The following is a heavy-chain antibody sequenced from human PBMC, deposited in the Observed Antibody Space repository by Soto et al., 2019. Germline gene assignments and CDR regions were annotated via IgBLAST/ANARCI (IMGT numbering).Heavy chain of an antibody. V-gene: IGHV5-10-1*01. D-gene: IGHD2-8*01. J-gene: IGHJ3*02. Sequence: GESLKISCKGSGYSFTSYWISWVRQMPGKGLEWMGRIDPGDSYTNYSPSFQGHVTISADKSISTAYLQWSSLKASDTAMYYCARAGNDPDAFDIWGQGTMVTVSS. CDR2: IDPGDSYT. CDR1: GYSFTSYW. CDR3: ARAGNDPDAFDI.